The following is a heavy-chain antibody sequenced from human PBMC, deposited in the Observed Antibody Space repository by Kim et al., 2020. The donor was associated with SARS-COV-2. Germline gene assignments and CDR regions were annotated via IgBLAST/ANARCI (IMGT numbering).Heavy chain of an antibody. J-gene: IGHJ4*02. V-gene: IGHV4-39*01. CDR2: IYYSGST. Sequence: SETLSLTCTVSGGSISSSSYYWGWIRQPPGKGLEWIGSIYYSGSTYYNPSLKSRVSISVDTSKNQFSLKLSSVTAADTAVYYCARPIVGEYYFDYWGQGT. CDR3: ARPIVGEYYFDY. CDR1: GGSISSSSYY. D-gene: IGHD1-26*01.